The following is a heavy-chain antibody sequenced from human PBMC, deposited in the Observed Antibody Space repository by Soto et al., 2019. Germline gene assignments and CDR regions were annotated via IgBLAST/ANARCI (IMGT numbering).Heavy chain of an antibody. D-gene: IGHD6-13*01. J-gene: IGHJ6*02. CDR3: ARGGGSSWYWRATGFHYYGMDV. CDR1: GYTFTGYY. CDR2: INPNSGGT. V-gene: IGHV1-2*04. Sequence: GASVKVSCKASGYTFTGYYMHWVRQAPGQGLEWMGWINPNSGGTNYAQKFQGWATMTRDTSISTAYMELSRLGSDDTAVYYCARGGGSSWYWRATGFHYYGMDVWGQGTTVTVSS.